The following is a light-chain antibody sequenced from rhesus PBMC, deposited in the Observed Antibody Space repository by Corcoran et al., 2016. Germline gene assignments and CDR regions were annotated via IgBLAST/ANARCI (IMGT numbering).Light chain of an antibody. J-gene: IGKJ1*01. V-gene: IGKV1-21*01. CDR1: QGISSW. CDR3: QHNYGTPPT. Sequence: DIQMTQSPSSLSASVGDRVTITCRARQGISSWLAWYQQKPGKAPKLLIYKASTLQSGVPSRFSGSGSGTDYTFTISILQSEDVATYYCQHNYGTPPTFGQGTKVEIK. CDR2: KAS.